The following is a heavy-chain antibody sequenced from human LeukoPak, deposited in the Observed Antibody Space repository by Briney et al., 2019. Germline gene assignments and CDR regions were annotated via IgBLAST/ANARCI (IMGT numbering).Heavy chain of an antibody. D-gene: IGHD3-10*01. CDR2: ISGSGGTT. V-gene: IGHV3-23*01. CDR3: AREYRGEYYFAY. Sequence: PGGSLRLSCAASGFTFSIYAMTWVRQAPGKGLEWVSAISGSGGTTYYADSVKGRFTISRDNSKNTLYLQMNSLRAEDTAVYYCAREYRGEYYFAYWGQGTLVTVSS. J-gene: IGHJ4*02. CDR1: GFTFSIYA.